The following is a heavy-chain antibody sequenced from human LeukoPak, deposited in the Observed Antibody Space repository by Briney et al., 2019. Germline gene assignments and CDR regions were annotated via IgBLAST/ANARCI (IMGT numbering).Heavy chain of an antibody. CDR2: IYYNGNT. Sequence: PSETLSLTCVVSGYAMSSSNWWGWIRQPPGKELEWIGYIYYNGNTDYNPSLKSRVTISIHTSKNQFSLKLTSMSALDTAVYYCVGGGSYYWAPDYWGQRTLVTVSS. D-gene: IGHD3-10*01. CDR3: VGGGSYYWAPDY. V-gene: IGHV4-28*06. J-gene: IGHJ4*02. CDR1: GYAMSSSNW.